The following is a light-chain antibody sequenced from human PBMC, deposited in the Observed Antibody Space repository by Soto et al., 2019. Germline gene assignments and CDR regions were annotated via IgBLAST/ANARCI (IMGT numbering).Light chain of an antibody. Sequence: QSVLTQPPSVSGAPGQRVTISCTGSSSNIGAGYDVHWYQQLPGTAPKLLIYANSNRPSGVPDRFSGSKSGTSASLAITGLQAEDEADYCCLSYDTSLSVVFGGGTKLTVL. CDR3: LSYDTSLSVV. CDR2: ANS. V-gene: IGLV1-40*01. CDR1: SSNIGAGYD. J-gene: IGLJ2*01.